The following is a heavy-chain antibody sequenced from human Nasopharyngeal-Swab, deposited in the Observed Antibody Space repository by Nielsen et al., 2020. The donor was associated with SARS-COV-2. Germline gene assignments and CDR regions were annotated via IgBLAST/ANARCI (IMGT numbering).Heavy chain of an antibody. Sequence: WVRQAPGQRLEWIGWIVVGSGNTNYAQKFQERATITRDMSTSTAYMELSSLRSEDTAVYYCAASLPYDSSGYYSWGQGTLVTVSS. CDR3: AASLPYDSSGYYS. D-gene: IGHD3-22*01. J-gene: IGHJ4*02. CDR2: IVVGSGNT. V-gene: IGHV1-58*01.